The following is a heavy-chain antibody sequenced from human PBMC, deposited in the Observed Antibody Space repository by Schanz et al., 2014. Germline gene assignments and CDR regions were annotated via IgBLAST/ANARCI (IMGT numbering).Heavy chain of an antibody. J-gene: IGHJ4*02. D-gene: IGHD4-17*01. Sequence: QVQLVQSGAEVKKPGASVKVSCKASGYTFTSYDINWVRQAPGQGLEWMGKINPSSGTTRIAQNSQGRVTMTRDTSLKTAYMEMTDLKFEDAGLYYCAIHYGDRPLWGQGTLIAVSS. CDR3: AIHYGDRPL. CDR2: INPSSGTT. CDR1: GYTFTSYD. V-gene: IGHV1-46*01.